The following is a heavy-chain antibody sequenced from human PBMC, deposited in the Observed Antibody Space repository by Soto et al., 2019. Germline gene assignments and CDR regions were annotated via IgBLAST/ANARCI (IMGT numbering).Heavy chain of an antibody. J-gene: IGHJ5*02. CDR1: GYTFTSYD. V-gene: IGHV1-8*01. Sequence: EASVKVSCKASGYTFTSYDINWVRQATGQGLEWMGWMNPNSGNTGYAQKFQGRVTMTRNTSISTAYMELSSLRSEDTAVYYCARGRGDYCTNGVCYLSWFDPWGQGTLVTVSS. CDR3: ARGRGDYCTNGVCYLSWFDP. D-gene: IGHD2-8*01. CDR2: MNPNSGNT.